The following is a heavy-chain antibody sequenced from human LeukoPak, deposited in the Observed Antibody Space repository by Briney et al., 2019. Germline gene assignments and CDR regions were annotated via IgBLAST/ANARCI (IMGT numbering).Heavy chain of an antibody. Sequence: PSETLSLTCTVSGGCISSYYWSWIRQPPGKGLEWIGYIYYSGSTNYNPSLKSRVTISVDTSKNQFSLKLSSVTAADTAVYYCARENTAMANDAFDIWGQGTMVTVSS. D-gene: IGHD5-18*01. J-gene: IGHJ3*02. V-gene: IGHV4-59*01. CDR2: IYYSGST. CDR1: GGCISSYY. CDR3: ARENTAMANDAFDI.